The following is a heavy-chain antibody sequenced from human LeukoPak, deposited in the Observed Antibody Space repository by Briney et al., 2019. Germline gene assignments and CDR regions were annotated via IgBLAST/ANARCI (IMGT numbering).Heavy chain of an antibody. V-gene: IGHV4-59*12. CDR2: IYYSGGT. CDR1: GGSISSYY. CDR3: ASWYYDSSGYRFDY. D-gene: IGHD3-22*01. Sequence: PSETLSLTCTVSGGSISSYYWSWIRQPPGKGLEWIGYIYYSGGTNYNPSLKSRVTISVDTSKNQFSLRLSSVTAADTAVYYCASWYYDSSGYRFDYWGQGTLVTVSS. J-gene: IGHJ4*02.